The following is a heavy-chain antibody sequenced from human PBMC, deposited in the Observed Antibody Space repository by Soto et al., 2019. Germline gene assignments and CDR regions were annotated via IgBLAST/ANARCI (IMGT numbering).Heavy chain of an antibody. J-gene: IGHJ6*02. CDR1: GCSISSSNW. CDR3: ARSVPTKLRNYGMDV. CDR2: IYHSGST. D-gene: IGHD1-7*01. Sequence: PXETLSLTCAVAGCSISSSNWWSWVRQPPGKGLEWIGEIYHSGSTNYNPSLKSRVTISVDKSKNQFSLKLSSVTAADTAVYYCARSVPTKLRNYGMDVWGQGTTVTVSS. V-gene: IGHV4-4*02.